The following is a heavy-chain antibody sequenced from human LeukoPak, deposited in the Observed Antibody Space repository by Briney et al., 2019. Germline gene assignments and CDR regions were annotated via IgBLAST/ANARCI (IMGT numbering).Heavy chain of an antibody. J-gene: IGHJ6*03. CDR2: ITGSGGRT. Sequence: PWGSLRLSCAASGLTFSNFAMSWVRQAPATGLEWASMITGSGGRTFYADSVKGRFTISRDNSRDTLYLQMSSLRADGAAVYYCAKMKGPGLYLHYSMDVWGKGTTVTVSS. V-gene: IGHV3-23*01. CDR3: AKMKGPGLYLHYSMDV. D-gene: IGHD2-2*02. CDR1: GLTFSNFA.